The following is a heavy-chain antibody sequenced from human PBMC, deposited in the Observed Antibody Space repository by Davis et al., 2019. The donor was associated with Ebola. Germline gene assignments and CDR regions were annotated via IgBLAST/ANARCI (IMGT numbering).Heavy chain of an antibody. Sequence: SETLSLTCTVSGGSISSSSYYWTWIRQFPGKGLEWIGHIYFNGGSTYNPSLKSRITISVATSKNQFSLKLSSVTAADTAMYYCARRGASSWYAGWFDPWGQGTLVTVSS. V-gene: IGHV4-61*05. D-gene: IGHD6-13*01. CDR2: IYFNGGS. CDR3: ARRGASSWYAGWFDP. J-gene: IGHJ5*02. CDR1: GGSISSSSYY.